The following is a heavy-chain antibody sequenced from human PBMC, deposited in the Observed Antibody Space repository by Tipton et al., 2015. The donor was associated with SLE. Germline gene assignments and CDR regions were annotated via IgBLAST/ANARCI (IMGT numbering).Heavy chain of an antibody. CDR1: GGSINSSTSS. D-gene: IGHD3-10*01. CDR2: ISSSGST. V-gene: IGHV4-39*07. CDR3: ARRGRSVWFPGV. Sequence: TLSLTCNVSGGSINSSTSSWAWIRQPPGKGLEWIASISSSGSTDHNPSLRSRVSISLDTSKNQFSLRLTSATAADTAVYYCARRGRSVWFPGVWGQGTLVTVSS. J-gene: IGHJ4*02.